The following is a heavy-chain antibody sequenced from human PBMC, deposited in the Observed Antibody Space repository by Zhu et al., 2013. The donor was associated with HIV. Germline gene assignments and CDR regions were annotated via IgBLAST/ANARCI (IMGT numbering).Heavy chain of an antibody. J-gene: IGHJ4*02. CDR1: GYTFSDYD. Sequence: QVQLVQSGAEVKKPGASVKVSCKASGYTFSDYDITWVRQASGQGLEWMGWMNPDNGNTGYAQKFQGRITMTRKASITTAYMELSSLRSEDTAVYYCVRGEYYYGSGIPFDYWGQGTLVTVSS. CDR3: VRGEYYYGSGIPFDY. CDR2: MNPDNGNT. D-gene: IGHD3-10*01. V-gene: IGHV1-8*01.